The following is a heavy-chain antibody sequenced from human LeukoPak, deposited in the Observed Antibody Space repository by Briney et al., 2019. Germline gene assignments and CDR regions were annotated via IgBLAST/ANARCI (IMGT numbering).Heavy chain of an antibody. D-gene: IGHD3-10*01. Sequence: ASVKVSCKSSGYTFTSYAMNWVRQAPGQGLEWMGWINTNTGSPRYAQDFTGRFVFSLDTSLSTTYLQISSLKSEDTAIYYCARTRAPYYYGAGSPDFWGQGTLVTVSS. CDR2: INTNTGSP. CDR1: GYTFTSYA. CDR3: ARTRAPYYYGAGSPDF. J-gene: IGHJ4*02. V-gene: IGHV7-4-1*02.